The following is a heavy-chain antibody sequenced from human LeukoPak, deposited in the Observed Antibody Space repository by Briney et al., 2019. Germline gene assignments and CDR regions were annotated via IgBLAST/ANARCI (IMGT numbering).Heavy chain of an antibody. CDR2: IYYSGST. CDR3: ARALVGSSSGYFYYYMDV. Sequence: PSETLSLTCTVSGGSISSSSYYWGWIRQPPGKGLERIGGIYYSGSTYYNPSLKSRVTISVDTSKNQFSLKLSSVTAADTAVYYCARALVGSSSGYFYYYMDVWGKGTTVTVSS. J-gene: IGHJ6*03. CDR1: GGSISSSSYY. V-gene: IGHV4-39*07. D-gene: IGHD6-6*01.